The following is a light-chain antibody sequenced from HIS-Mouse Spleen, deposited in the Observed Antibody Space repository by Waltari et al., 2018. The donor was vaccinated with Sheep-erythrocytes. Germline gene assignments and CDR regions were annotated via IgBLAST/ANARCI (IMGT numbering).Light chain of an antibody. Sequence: QSALTQPASVSGSPGQSLTISCTGTSSAVGSYNLVSWYQQHPGKAPKLMIYESSKRPSGVSHRFSGSKSGNTASLTISGLQAEDEADYSCCSYAGSSTPWVFGGGTKLTVL. V-gene: IGLV2-23*01. CDR3: CSYAGSSTPWV. CDR2: ESS. CDR1: SSAVGSYNL. J-gene: IGLJ3*02.